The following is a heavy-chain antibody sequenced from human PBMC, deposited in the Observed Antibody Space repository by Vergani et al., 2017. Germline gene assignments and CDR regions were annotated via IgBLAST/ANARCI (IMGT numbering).Heavy chain of an antibody. CDR3: ARVVYDFWSGYYTLGYDAFDI. V-gene: IGHV3-23*01. D-gene: IGHD3-3*01. CDR2: ISGSGGST. Sequence: EVQLLESGGGLVQPGGSLRLSCAASGFTFSSYAMSWVRQAPGKGLEWVSAISGSGGSTYYADSVKGRFTISRDNAKNSLYLQMNSLRAEDTAVYYCARVVYDFWSGYYTLGYDAFDIWGQGTMVTVSS. J-gene: IGHJ3*02. CDR1: GFTFSSYA.